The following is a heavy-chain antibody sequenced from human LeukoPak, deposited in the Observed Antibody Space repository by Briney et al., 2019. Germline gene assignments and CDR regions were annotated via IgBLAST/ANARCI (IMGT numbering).Heavy chain of an antibody. J-gene: IGHJ6*02. CDR1: GYTFTSYD. CDR3: ARPEQRGYYYGSGINGMDV. V-gene: IGHV1-8*01. CDR2: MNPNSGNT. D-gene: IGHD3-10*01. Sequence: ASVKVSCKASGYTFTSYDINWVRQVTGQGLEWMGWMNPNSGNTGYAQKFQGRVTMTRNTSISTAYMELSSLRSEDTAVYYCARPEQRGYYYGSGINGMDVWGQGTTVTVSS.